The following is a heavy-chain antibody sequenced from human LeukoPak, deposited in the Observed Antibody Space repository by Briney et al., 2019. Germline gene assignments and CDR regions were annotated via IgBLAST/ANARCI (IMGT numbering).Heavy chain of an antibody. CDR2: IYPGDSDT. J-gene: IGHJ6*02. CDR1: GYSFTGYW. Sequence: GESLKISCKGSGYSFTGYWIGWVRQMPGKGLEWMGIIYPGDSDTRYSPSFQGQVTISADKSISTAYLQRSSLKASDTAMYYCARRIYDFWSGYGMDVWGQGTTVTVSS. D-gene: IGHD3-3*01. CDR3: ARRIYDFWSGYGMDV. V-gene: IGHV5-51*01.